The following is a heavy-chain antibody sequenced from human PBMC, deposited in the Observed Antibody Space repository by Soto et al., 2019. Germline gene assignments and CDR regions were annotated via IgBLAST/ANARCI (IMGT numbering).Heavy chain of an antibody. CDR1: GYTFTSYY. D-gene: IGHD7-27*01. Sequence: QVQLVQSGAEVKKPGASVKVSCKASGYTFTSYYLHWVRQAPGQGLEWMGIINPSGGNTSYAQKFQGRVTMTRDTSTSTVYMDLSRLRSEDTAVYYCARGLGYYGMDVWGQGTTVTVSS. J-gene: IGHJ6*01. CDR2: INPSGGNT. CDR3: ARGLGYYGMDV. V-gene: IGHV1-46*01.